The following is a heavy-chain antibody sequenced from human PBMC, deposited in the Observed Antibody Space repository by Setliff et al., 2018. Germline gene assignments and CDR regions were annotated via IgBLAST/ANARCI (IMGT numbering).Heavy chain of an antibody. Sequence: GGSLRLSCAASGFTFSNYGMHGVRQAPGKGLELVAVIWYDGSDQYYADSVKGRFTISRDNSKNTLYLQMNSLRPEDTAFYYCAKGSHYYDSSGYDSWSQGTLVAVSS. J-gene: IGHJ4*02. D-gene: IGHD3-22*01. V-gene: IGHV3-30*02. CDR1: GFTFSNYG. CDR3: AKGSHYYDSSGYDS. CDR2: IWYDGSDQ.